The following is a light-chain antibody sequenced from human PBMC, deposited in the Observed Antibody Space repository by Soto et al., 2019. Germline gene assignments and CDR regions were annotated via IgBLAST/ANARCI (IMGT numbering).Light chain of an antibody. CDR3: QQHNHWPS. CDR2: SAS. CDR1: LSIASN. V-gene: IGKV3-15*01. Sequence: EIVMTQSPATLPVSPGESATLSCRASLSIASNLAWYQQKPGQAPRLLIHSASARATGIPPRFSGSGSGTEFTLTISSLQSEDFAVYYCQQHNHWPSFGQGTNLEIK. J-gene: IGKJ2*01.